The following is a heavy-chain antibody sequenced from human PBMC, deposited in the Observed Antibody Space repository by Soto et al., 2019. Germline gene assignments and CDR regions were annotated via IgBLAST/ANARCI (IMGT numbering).Heavy chain of an antibody. CDR2: IIPIFGTA. V-gene: IGHV1-69*13. Sequence: GASGEVSCKAAGGTFSSYAISWVRQAPGQGREWMGRIIPIFGTANYAQKFQGRVTITADESTSTAYMELSSLRSEDTAVYYCARGSLYYCGGDCYSQASFDYWGQGTLVTVSS. CDR1: GGTFSSYA. J-gene: IGHJ4*02. D-gene: IGHD2-21*02. CDR3: ARGSLYYCGGDCYSQASFDY.